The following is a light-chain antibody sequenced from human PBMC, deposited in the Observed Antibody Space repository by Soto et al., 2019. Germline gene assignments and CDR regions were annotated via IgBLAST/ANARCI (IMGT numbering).Light chain of an antibody. J-gene: IGLJ1*01. CDR1: SSDVGSYNY. Sequence: QSALTQPASVSGSPGQSITISCTGTSSDVGSYNYVSWYQQYPGKAPKLMIYDVSNRPAGVSTRFSGSKSGNTASLSISGLQAEDEADYYCSSYTSISTLVFGTGTKVTVL. CDR2: DVS. CDR3: SSYTSISTLV. V-gene: IGLV2-14*01.